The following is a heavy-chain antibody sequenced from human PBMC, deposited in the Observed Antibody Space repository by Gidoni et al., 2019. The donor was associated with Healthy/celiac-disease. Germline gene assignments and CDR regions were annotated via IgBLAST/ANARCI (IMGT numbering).Heavy chain of an antibody. CDR3: ASIEIPSSGWSRGYYFDY. D-gene: IGHD6-19*01. V-gene: IGHV3-30-3*01. J-gene: IGHJ4*02. Sequence: QVQLVESGGGVVQPGRSLRLSCAASGFTFSSYAMHWVRQAPGKGMEWVAVISYYGSNKYYADYVKGRFTISRDNSKNTLYLQMNSLRAEDTAVYYCASIEIPSSGWSRGYYFDYWGQGTLVTVSS. CDR2: ISYYGSNK. CDR1: GFTFSSYA.